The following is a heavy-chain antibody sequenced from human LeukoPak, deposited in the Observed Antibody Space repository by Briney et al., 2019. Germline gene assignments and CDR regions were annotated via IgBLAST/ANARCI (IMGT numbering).Heavy chain of an antibody. CDR3: ARDSLGISAAGHY. CDR1: GGSISSYY. J-gene: IGHJ4*02. V-gene: IGHV4-4*07. Sequence: SGTLSLTCTVSGGSISSYYWSWIRQPAGKGLEWIGRIYTSGSTNYNPSLESRVTISIDTSKNQFSLKLNSVTAADTAVYYCARDSLGISAAGHYWGQGTLVTVSS. D-gene: IGHD6-13*01. CDR2: IYTSGST.